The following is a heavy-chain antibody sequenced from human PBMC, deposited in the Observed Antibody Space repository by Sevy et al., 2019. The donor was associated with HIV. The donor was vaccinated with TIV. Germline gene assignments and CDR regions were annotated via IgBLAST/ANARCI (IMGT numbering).Heavy chain of an antibody. V-gene: IGHV3-48*03. D-gene: IGHD4-17*01. CDR1: GFPFSSYE. CDR3: ARDLPPSATTVAHFDC. Sequence: GGSLRLSCTASGFPFSSYEMNWVHQAPGKGLEWVSYITNSGTTKYYSDSVRGRFTISRDNARNSLHLQMNSLRAEDTAVYYCARDLPPSATTVAHFDCWGQGTLVTVSS. CDR2: ITNSGTTK. J-gene: IGHJ4*02.